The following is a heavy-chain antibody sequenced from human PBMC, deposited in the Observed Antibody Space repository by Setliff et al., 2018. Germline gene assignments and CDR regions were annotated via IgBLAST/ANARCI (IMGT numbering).Heavy chain of an antibody. J-gene: IGHJ3*02. D-gene: IGHD2-15*01. Sequence: ASVKVSCKVSGYTLTELSMHWVRQAPGKGLGWMGGFDPEDGETIYAQKFQGRVTMTEDTSTDTAYMELSSLRSEDTAVYYCATNSGGNTIDAFDSWGQGTMVTVSS. CDR2: FDPEDGET. V-gene: IGHV1-24*01. CDR1: GYTLTELS. CDR3: ATNSGGNTIDAFDS.